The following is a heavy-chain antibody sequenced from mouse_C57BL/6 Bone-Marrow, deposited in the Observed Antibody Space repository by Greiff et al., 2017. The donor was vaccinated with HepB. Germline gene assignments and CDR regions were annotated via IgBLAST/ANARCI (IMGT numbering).Heavy chain of an antibody. CDR2: IRLKSDNYAT. CDR1: GFTFSNYW. V-gene: IGHV6-3*01. CDR3: TGGTWYFDV. J-gene: IGHJ1*03. Sequence: EVMLVESGGGLVQPGGSMKLSCVASGFTFSNYWMNWVRQSPEKGLEWVAQIRLKSDNYATHYAESVKGRFTISRDDSKSSVYLQMNNLRAEDTGIYYCTGGTWYFDVWGTGTTVTVSS. D-gene: IGHD2-14*01.